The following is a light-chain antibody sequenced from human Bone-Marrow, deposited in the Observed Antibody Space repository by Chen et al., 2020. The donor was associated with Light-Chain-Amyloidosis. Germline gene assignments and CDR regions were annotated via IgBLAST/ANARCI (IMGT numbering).Light chain of an antibody. CDR2: DVS. V-gene: IGLV2-14*03. CDR3: SSFTRSGPLGV. J-gene: IGLJ2*01. Sequence: QSALTQPASVSGSPGQSITISCTGTSSDVGGYDYVSWYQQHPGKAPKLIIYDVSDRPSGVSDRFSGSKSGNTASLTISGSQAEDGAAYYCSSFTRSGPLGVFGGGTNLTVL. CDR1: SSDVGGYDY.